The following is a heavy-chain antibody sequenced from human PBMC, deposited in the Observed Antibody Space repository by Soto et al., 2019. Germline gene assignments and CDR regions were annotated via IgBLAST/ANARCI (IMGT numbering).Heavy chain of an antibody. CDR1: GFTFSSYG. J-gene: IGHJ4*02. CDR2: ISYDGSNK. V-gene: IGHV3-30*18. Sequence: PGGSLRLSCAASGFTFSSYGMHWVRQAPGKGLEWVAVISYDGSNKYYADSVKGRFTISRDNSKNTLYLQMNSLRAEDTAVYYCANWHQLLWYFDYWGQGTLVTVSS. D-gene: IGHD2-2*01. CDR3: ANWHQLLWYFDY.